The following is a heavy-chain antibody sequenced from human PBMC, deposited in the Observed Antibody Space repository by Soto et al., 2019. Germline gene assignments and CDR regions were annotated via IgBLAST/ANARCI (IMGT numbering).Heavy chain of an antibody. CDR1: GFTFSSYG. D-gene: IGHD3-3*01. CDR2: ISYDGSNK. Sequence: QVQLVESGGGVVQPGRSLRLSCAASGFTFSSYGMHWVRQAPGKGLEWVAVISYDGSNKYYADSVKGRFTISRDNSTTALYQQMNSLRAEDTAVYYCAKDPPRSIEVVTEKDYWGQGTLVTVSS. V-gene: IGHV3-30*18. J-gene: IGHJ4*02. CDR3: AKDPPRSIEVVTEKDY.